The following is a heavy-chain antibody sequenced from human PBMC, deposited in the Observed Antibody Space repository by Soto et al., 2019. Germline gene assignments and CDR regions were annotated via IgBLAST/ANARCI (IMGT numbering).Heavy chain of an antibody. J-gene: IGHJ6*02. V-gene: IGHV3-23*01. CDR3: AKVPPPSRHYYDPFGMDV. CDR2: ISGSGGST. CDR1: GFTFSSYA. Sequence: HPGGSLRLSCAASGFTFSSYAMSWVRQAPGKGLEWVSAISGSGGSTYYADSVKGRFTISRDNSKNTLYLQMNSLRADETAVYYCAKVPPPSRHYYDPFGMDVWGQGTTDTVSS. D-gene: IGHD3-22*01.